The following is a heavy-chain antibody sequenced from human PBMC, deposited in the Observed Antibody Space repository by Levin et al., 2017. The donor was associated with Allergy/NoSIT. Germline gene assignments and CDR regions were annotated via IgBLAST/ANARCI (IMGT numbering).Heavy chain of an antibody. J-gene: IGHJ4*02. CDR1: GYSLGDYA. Sequence: GGSLRLSCAASGYSLGDYAMHWVRQAPGKGLEWVSSISWNSGGIGYADSVKGRFTISRDNAKNSLYLQMNSLRVEDTALYYCVKGAAAAGDLFDFWGQGTLVTVSS. D-gene: IGHD6-13*01. CDR3: VKGAAAAGDLFDF. CDR2: ISWNSGGI. V-gene: IGHV3-9*01.